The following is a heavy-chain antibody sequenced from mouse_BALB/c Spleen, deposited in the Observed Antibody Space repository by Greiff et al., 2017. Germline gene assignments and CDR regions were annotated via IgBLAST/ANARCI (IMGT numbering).Heavy chain of an antibody. J-gene: IGHJ1*01. V-gene: IGHV7-1*02. Sequence: EVKVVESGGGLVQPGGSLRLSCATSGFTFSDFYMEWVRQPPGKRLEWIAASRNKANDYTTEYSASVKGRFIVSRDTSQSILYLQMNALRAEDTAIYYCARDAKSEYFDVGGAGTTVTVSS. CDR1: GFTFSDFY. CDR3: ARDAKSEYFDV. CDR2: SRNKANDYTT.